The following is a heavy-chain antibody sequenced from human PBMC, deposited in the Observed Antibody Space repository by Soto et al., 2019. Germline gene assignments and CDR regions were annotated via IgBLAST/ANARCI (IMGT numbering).Heavy chain of an antibody. J-gene: IGHJ6*02. Sequence: XQTMSLTWTLSAYSITTSSYYWACLRHPPGKGLEGIGIIYYAGNTYYNPSLKGRVTISVDTSKSQFSLKLSSVTAAATAVYYCARGGDRWIHGWGSVSHGYEYGLDVWGQGTTVTVSS. CDR3: ARGGDRWIHGWGSVSHGYEYGLDV. D-gene: IGHD3-10*01. V-gene: IGHV4-39*02. CDR2: IYYAGNT. CDR1: AYSITTSSYY.